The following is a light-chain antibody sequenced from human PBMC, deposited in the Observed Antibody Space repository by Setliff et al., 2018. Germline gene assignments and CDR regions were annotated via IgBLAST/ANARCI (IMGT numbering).Light chain of an antibody. CDR1: SSDVGGYNY. CDR2: DVS. V-gene: IGLV2-14*03. J-gene: IGLJ1*01. Sequence: QSVLTQPASVSGSPGQSITISCTGTSSDVGGYNYVSRYQQHPGKAPKLMIYDVSNRPSGVSNRFSGSKPGNTASLTISGLQAEDEADYYCSSYTSSSTLGVFGTGTKVTVL. CDR3: SSYTSSSTLGV.